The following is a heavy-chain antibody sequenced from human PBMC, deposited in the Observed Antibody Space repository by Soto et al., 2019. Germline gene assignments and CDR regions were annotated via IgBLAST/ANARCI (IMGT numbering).Heavy chain of an antibody. J-gene: IGHJ4*02. Sequence: PGGSLRLSXAASGFTFSSYWMHWVRQAPGKGLVWVSRINSDGSRTTYADSVKGRFTISRDNAKNMLHLQMNSLRAEDTAVYYCASALTYYYDIDFWGQGTLVTVSS. CDR3: ASALTYYYDIDF. D-gene: IGHD3-22*01. CDR2: INSDGSRT. CDR1: GFTFSSYW. V-gene: IGHV3-74*01.